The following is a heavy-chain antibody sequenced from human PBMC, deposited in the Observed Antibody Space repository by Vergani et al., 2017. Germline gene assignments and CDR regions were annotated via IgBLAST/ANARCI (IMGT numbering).Heavy chain of an antibody. CDR1: GFTFSSYG. V-gene: IGHV3-33*01. CDR3: ARKGYDILTGSDYYGMDV. CDR2: IWYDGSNK. J-gene: IGHJ6*02. Sequence: QVQLVESGGGVVQPGRSLRLSCAASGFTFSSYGMHWVRQAPGKGLEWVAVIWYDGSNKYYADSVKGRFTISRDNSKNTLYLQMNSLRAEDTAVDYCARKGYDILTGSDYYGMDVWGQGTTVTVSS. D-gene: IGHD3-9*01.